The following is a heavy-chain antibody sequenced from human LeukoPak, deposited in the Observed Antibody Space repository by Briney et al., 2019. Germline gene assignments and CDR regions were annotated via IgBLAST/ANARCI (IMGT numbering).Heavy chain of an antibody. D-gene: IGHD3-10*01. J-gene: IGHJ4*02. CDR2: VYHSGST. CDR1: GDSISSSYW. Sequence: SETLSLTCAVSGDSISSSYWWTWVRQPPGKGLEWIGEVYHSGSTNYNPSLKSRVTISVDKSNNQFSLKMSSVTAADTAVYYCAREMVRGVINYYFDYWGQGTLVTVSS. V-gene: IGHV4-4*02. CDR3: AREMVRGVINYYFDY.